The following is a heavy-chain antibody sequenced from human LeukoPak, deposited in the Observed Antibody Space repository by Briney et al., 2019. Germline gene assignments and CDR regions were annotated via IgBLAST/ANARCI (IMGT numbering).Heavy chain of an antibody. J-gene: IGHJ4*02. Sequence: PGRSLRLSCAASGFTFSSYAMHRVRQAPGKGLEWVAVISYDGSNKYYADSVKGRFTISRDNSKNTLYLQMNSLRAEDTAVYYCAREFVTTLDYWGQGTLVTVSS. D-gene: IGHD4-17*01. CDR3: AREFVTTLDY. CDR2: ISYDGSNK. CDR1: GFTFSSYA. V-gene: IGHV3-30-3*01.